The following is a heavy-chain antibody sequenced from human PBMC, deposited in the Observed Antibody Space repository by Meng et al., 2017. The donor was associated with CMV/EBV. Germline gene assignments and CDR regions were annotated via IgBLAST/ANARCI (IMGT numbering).Heavy chain of an antibody. Sequence: QPSGPGLGQPSPTPSPTLAISGDRVSSNSAAWNWIRQSPSRGLEWLGRTYYRSKWYNDYAVSVKSRITINPDTSKNQFSLQLNSVTPEDTAVYYCARDPHSSSWYGWFDPWGQGTLVTVSS. J-gene: IGHJ5*02. CDR2: TYYRSKWYN. D-gene: IGHD6-13*01. CDR1: GDRVSSNSAA. V-gene: IGHV6-1*01. CDR3: ARDPHSSSWYGWFDP.